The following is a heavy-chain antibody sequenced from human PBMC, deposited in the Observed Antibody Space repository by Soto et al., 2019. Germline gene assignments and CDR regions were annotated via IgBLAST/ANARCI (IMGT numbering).Heavy chain of an antibody. CDR1: GFTFSSYA. Sequence: GGSLRLSCAASGFTFSSYALNWVRQAPGKGLEWVSTITYSGGSTYYADSVKGRFTISRDNSTNTLYLQMNSLRAEDTAIYYCAKARKDYGDYFWFDPWGQRTLVTVSS. CDR2: ITYSGGST. CDR3: AKARKDYGDYFWFDP. D-gene: IGHD4-17*01. J-gene: IGHJ5*02. V-gene: IGHV3-23*01.